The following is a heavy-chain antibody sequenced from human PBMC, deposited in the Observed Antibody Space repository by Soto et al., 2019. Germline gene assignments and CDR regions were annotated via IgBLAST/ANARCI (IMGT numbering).Heavy chain of an antibody. CDR1: GGSISSGYYY. CDR2: IYYSGNT. J-gene: IGHJ6*02. D-gene: IGHD1-20*01. V-gene: IGHV4-30-4*01. Sequence: PSEPLSLTCSVSGGSISSGYYYWSWIRQPPGKGLEWIGNIYYSGNTYYNPSLKSRLIISLDTSKNQFSLKVGSGTAADTAGECCAISSVFVMDVWGQGDPVTVCS. CDR3: AISSVFVMDV.